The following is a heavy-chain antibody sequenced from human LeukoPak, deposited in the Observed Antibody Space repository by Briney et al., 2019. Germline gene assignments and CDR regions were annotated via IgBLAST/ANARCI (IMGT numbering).Heavy chain of an antibody. CDR3: ARCRGHSCCFDN. V-gene: IGHV3-11*01. CDR1: GFTFSDEY. D-gene: IGHD2-15*01. CDR2: VSNSGSTI. J-gene: IGHJ4*02. Sequence: TGGSLRLSCAASGFTFSDEYMSWIRQAPGKGLEWISCVSNSGSTIYYADSVKGRFTISRDNVKNSLYLQMNSLRAEDTAVYYCARCRGHSCCFDNWGQGTQVTVSS.